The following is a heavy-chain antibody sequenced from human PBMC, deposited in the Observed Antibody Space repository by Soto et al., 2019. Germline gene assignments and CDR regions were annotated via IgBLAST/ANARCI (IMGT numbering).Heavy chain of an antibody. Sequence: EVQLLESGGGLAQPEGSLRLSCAASGFTFSSYAMSWVRQAPGKGQEWVSAISGSGVSTYCADSVKGRFTISRDNSKNTLYLQMNSLRAEDTAVYYCAKSPGMYYYDSSGYYHYDYWGQGTLVTVSS. CDR3: AKSPGMYYYDSSGYYHYDY. CDR1: GFTFSSYA. CDR2: ISGSGVST. V-gene: IGHV3-23*01. D-gene: IGHD3-22*01. J-gene: IGHJ4*02.